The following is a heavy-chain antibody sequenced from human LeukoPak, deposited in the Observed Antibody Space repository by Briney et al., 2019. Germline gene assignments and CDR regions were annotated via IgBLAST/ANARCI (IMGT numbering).Heavy chain of an antibody. J-gene: IGHJ4*02. Sequence: GASVKVSCKASGYTFTTYYIHWVRQAPGQGLEWMGIINPTGGSTTYAQKFQGRVTMTRDTSTSTVFMEVNSLRSEDTAVYYCALYSSTWYWGQGTLVTGSP. V-gene: IGHV1-46*01. CDR3: ALYSSTWY. CDR1: GYTFTTYY. CDR2: INPTGGST. D-gene: IGHD6-13*01.